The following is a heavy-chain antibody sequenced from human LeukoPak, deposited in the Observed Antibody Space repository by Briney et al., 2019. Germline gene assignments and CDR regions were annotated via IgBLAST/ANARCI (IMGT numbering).Heavy chain of an antibody. Sequence: ASVKVSCKASGYTFTSNYIHWVRQAPGQGLEWMGMIYPRDGSTSYAQKFQGRVTVTRDTSTSTVHMELSGLRSEDTAVYYCVRDQEGFDYWGQRTVVTVSS. CDR2: IYPRDGST. V-gene: IGHV1-46*01. CDR3: VRDQEGFDY. J-gene: IGHJ4*02. CDR1: GYTFTSNY.